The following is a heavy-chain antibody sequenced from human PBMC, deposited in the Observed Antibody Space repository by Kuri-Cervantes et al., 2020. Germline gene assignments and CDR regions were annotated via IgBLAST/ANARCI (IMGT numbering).Heavy chain of an antibody. J-gene: IGHJ3*02. CDR1: GGSISNSNW. Sequence: SETLSLTCEVSGGSISNSNWWSWVRQPPGKGLEWIGEIYHSASTNYNPSLKSRVTMSVETSTNQFSLKLNSVTAADTAVYYCARSGAVTTRAFDIWGRGTMVTVSS. D-gene: IGHD4-17*01. CDR2: IYHSAST. CDR3: ARSGAVTTRAFDI. V-gene: IGHV4-4*02.